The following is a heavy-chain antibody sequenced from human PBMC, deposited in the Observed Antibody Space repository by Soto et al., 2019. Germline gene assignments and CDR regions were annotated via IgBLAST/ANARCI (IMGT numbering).Heavy chain of an antibody. CDR2: IYYNGNT. CDR3: ARGEPYGDFAY. Sequence: QVQLQESGPRLVKPSQTLSLTCSVSGDSISSGGYYWSWIRQHPGKGLEWIGYIYYNGNTYYNPSLESRATISRDTSKNQFSLKVTSVSAADTAVYYCARGEPYGDFAYWGRGTLVTVSS. D-gene: IGHD4-17*01. J-gene: IGHJ4*02. CDR1: GDSISSGGYY. V-gene: IGHV4-31*03.